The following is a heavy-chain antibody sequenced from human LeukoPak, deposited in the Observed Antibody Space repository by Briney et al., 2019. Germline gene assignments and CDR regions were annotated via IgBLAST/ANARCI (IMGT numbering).Heavy chain of an antibody. D-gene: IGHD5-12*01. J-gene: IGHJ6*03. CDR1: GFTFDDYA. Sequence: GGSLRLSCAASGFTFDDYAMHWVRQAPGKGLEWVSGISWNSGSIGYADSVKGRFTISRDNAKNSLYLQMNSLRAEDTALYYCAKEYSGSGDYYYYYYMDVWGKGTTVTISS. CDR2: ISWNSGSI. V-gene: IGHV3-9*01. CDR3: AKEYSGSGDYYYYYYMDV.